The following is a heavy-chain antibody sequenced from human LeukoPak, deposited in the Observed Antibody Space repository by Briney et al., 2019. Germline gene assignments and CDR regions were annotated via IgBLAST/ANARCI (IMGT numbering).Heavy chain of an antibody. D-gene: IGHD6-13*01. V-gene: IGHV1-69*05. J-gene: IGHJ5*02. CDR2: IIPIFGTA. Sequence: ASVKVSCKASGGTFSSYAISWVRQAPGQWLEWMGGIIPIFGTANYAQKFQGRVTITTDESTSTAYMELRSLRSDDTAVYYCALTRIAAAGTDNWFDPWGQGTLVTVSS. CDR1: GGTFSSYA. CDR3: ALTRIAAAGTDNWFDP.